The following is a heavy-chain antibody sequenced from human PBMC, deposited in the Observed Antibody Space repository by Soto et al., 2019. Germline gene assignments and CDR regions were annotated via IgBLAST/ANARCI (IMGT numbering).Heavy chain of an antibody. V-gene: IGHV4-59*01. D-gene: IGHD5-18*01. CDR1: GGSISGYY. Sequence: QVQLQESGPGLAKPSETLSLTCTVSGGSISGYYWSWIRQPPGKGLEWIGHIYYNGNTKYNPSLTSGVTISVDPSKNHFSLQLSSVTAADAAVYYCARGYTYNGRFDSWGQGTLVTVSS. CDR2: IYYNGNT. CDR3: ARGYTYNGRFDS. J-gene: IGHJ4*02.